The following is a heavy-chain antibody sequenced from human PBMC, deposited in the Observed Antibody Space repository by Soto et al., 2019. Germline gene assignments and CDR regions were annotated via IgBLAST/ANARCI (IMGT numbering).Heavy chain of an antibody. CDR3: AHDRELASTGWYGSDYFES. CDR2: IYWDDDK. D-gene: IGHD6-19*01. J-gene: IGHJ4*02. Sequence: QITLKESGPPLVNPTQTLTLKCSFSGFSLTSSGVGVNWIRQPPGKALEWLAVIYWDDDKRYSPSLKSRLSITKDTAKNQVVLTMTNMDPLDTATYYCAHDRELASTGWYGSDYFESWGQGILVTVSS. V-gene: IGHV2-5*02. CDR1: GFSLTSSGVG.